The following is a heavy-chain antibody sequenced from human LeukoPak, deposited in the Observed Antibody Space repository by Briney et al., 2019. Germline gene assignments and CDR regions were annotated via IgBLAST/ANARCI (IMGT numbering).Heavy chain of an antibody. CDR3: ARGDSSGYYKLFDY. D-gene: IGHD3-22*01. V-gene: IGHV4-31*03. Sequence: SETLSLTCTVSGGSISSGGHYWSWIRQHPGTGLEWIGYIYYSGSTYYNPSLKSRVTISVDTSKNQFSPRLYSVTAADTAVYYCARGDSSGYYKLFDYWGQGTLVTVSS. CDR1: GGSISSGGHY. CDR2: IYYSGST. J-gene: IGHJ4*02.